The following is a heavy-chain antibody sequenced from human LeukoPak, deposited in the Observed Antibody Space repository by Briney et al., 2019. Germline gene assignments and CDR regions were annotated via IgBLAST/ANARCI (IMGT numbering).Heavy chain of an antibody. V-gene: IGHV4-39*01. CDR2: VHYSGST. D-gene: IGHD5-24*01. CDR3: ARGPRRERRWFDP. Sequence: SETLSLTCSVSGGSISSSSYFWGWIRQPPGKGLEWIASVHYSGSTYYNPSLKSRLTISVDTSKNQFSLKLSSVTAADTAVYYCARGPRRERRWFDPWGQGTLVTVSS. J-gene: IGHJ5*02. CDR1: GGSISSSSYF.